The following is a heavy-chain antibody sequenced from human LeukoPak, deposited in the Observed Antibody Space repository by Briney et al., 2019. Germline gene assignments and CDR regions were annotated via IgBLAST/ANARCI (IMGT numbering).Heavy chain of an antibody. J-gene: IGHJ4*02. V-gene: IGHV3-30*04. CDR2: ISYDGSKK. Sequence: GGSLRLSCAASGFTFSSYALHWVRQAPGKGLEWVAIISYDGSKKYYADSVKGRFTISRDNSKNTLYLQMNSLRAEDTAVYYCARGGIAPNENFHYWGQGTLVTVSS. CDR3: ARGGIAPNENFHY. D-gene: IGHD1-26*01. CDR1: GFTFSSYA.